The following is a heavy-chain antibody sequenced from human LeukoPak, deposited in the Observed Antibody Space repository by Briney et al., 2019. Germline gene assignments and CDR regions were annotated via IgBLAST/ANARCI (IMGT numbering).Heavy chain of an antibody. CDR3: ARVGRSRPPWLDTAMVTHH. J-gene: IGHJ5*02. CDR2: INPSGGST. Sequence: ASVKVSCKASGYTFTSYYMHWVRQAPGQGLEWMGIINPSGGSTSYAQKFQGRVTMTRDTSTSTVYMELSSLRSEDTAVYYCARVGRSRPPWLDTAMVTHHWGQGTLVTVSS. V-gene: IGHV1-46*01. D-gene: IGHD5-18*01. CDR1: GYTFTSYY.